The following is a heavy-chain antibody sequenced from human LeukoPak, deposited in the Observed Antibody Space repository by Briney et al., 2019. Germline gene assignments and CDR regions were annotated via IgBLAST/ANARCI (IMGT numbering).Heavy chain of an antibody. J-gene: IGHJ4*02. V-gene: IGHV4-59*12. CDR3: ARDGRYSYGSPPYYFDY. CDR1: GASITSYY. Sequence: SETLSLTCTVSGASITSYYWNWIRQPPGKGLEWIGYIHYSGSTNNNPSLKSRVTISVDTSKNQFSLKLSSVTAADTAVYYCARDGRYSYGSPPYYFDYWGQGTLVTVSS. D-gene: IGHD5-18*01. CDR2: IHYSGST.